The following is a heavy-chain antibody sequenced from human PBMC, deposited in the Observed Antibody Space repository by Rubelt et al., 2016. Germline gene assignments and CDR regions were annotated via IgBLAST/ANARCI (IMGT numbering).Heavy chain of an antibody. V-gene: IGHV1-3*01. CDR1: GYTFTSYA. CDR2: FNAGNGNT. Sequence: QVQLVQSGAEVKKPGASVKVSCKASGYTFTSYAMHWVRQAPGQRLEWMGWFNAGNGNTKYSQKFQGRVTITRETSASTAYMERSSLRSEDTAVYYCARGYCSGGSCYYFDYWGQGTLVTVSS. D-gene: IGHD2-15*01. CDR3: ARGYCSGGSCYYFDY. J-gene: IGHJ4*02.